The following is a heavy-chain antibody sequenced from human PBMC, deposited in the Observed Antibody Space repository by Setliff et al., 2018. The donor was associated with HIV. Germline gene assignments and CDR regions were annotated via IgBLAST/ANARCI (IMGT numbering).Heavy chain of an antibody. CDR2: FYYSWYT. J-gene: IGHJ3*02. CDR1: GGSISEYY. Sequence: PSETLSLTCTVSGGSISEYYWSWIRQPPGKGLEWIGSFYYSWYTYYNPSLKSRVTISVDTSKTQFSLKLSSVTAADTAVYYCARHSIALVVGVPERDDAFDIWGQGTMVTVSS. CDR3: ARHSIALVVGVPERDDAFDI. D-gene: IGHD3-22*01. V-gene: IGHV4-39*01.